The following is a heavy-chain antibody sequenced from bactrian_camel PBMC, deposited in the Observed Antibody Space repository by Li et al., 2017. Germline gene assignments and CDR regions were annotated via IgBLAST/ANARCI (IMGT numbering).Heavy chain of an antibody. J-gene: IGHJ4*01. CDR1: GYTVNTYS. Sequence: VQLVESGGGSVQTGGSLRLSCAASGYTVNTYSMGWFRQAPGKGREGIAAVAHTGRSAYADSVKDRFTISRDNAKNTMYLQLNSLKTEDTAMYSCASLYNRYWGQGTQVTVS. CDR3: ASLYNRY. CDR2: VAHTGRSA. V-gene: IGHV3S31*01.